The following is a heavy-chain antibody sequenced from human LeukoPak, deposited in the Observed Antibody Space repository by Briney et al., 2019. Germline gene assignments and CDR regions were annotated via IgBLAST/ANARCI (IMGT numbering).Heavy chain of an antibody. CDR1: GFTFSSYA. D-gene: IGHD1-26*01. Sequence: GRSLRLSCAASGFTFSSYAMHWVRQAPGKGLEWVSVIYSSGSTYYADSVKGRFTISRDNSKNTLYLQMNSLRAEDTAVYYCASLVGATGVYYYYYMDVWGKGTTVTISS. J-gene: IGHJ6*03. V-gene: IGHV3-53*01. CDR2: IYSSGST. CDR3: ASLVGATGVYYYYYMDV.